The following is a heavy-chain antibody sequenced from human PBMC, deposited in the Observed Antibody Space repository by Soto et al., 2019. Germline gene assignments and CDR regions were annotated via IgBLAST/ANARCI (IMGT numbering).Heavy chain of an antibody. V-gene: IGHV1-69*02. CDR2: IIPILGIA. CDR3: ASDGGGAAAVDY. Sequence: VSCKASGGTFSSYTISWVRQAPGQGLEWMGRIIPILGIANYAQKFQGRVTITADKSTSTAYMELSSLRSEDTAVYYCASDGGGAAAVDYWGQGTLVTVSS. J-gene: IGHJ4*02. D-gene: IGHD6-13*01. CDR1: GGTFSSYT.